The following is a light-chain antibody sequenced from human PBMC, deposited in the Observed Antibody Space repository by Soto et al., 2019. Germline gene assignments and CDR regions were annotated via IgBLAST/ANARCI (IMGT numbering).Light chain of an antibody. Sequence: EIVLTQSPATLSLSPGERATFSCRASQSVSSDLVWYQQKPGQAPRLLIYDASNRATGVPARFSGGGSGTDFTLTISRLEPEDFAVYYCQQRTNWPPLTFGGGTKVEIK. V-gene: IGKV3-11*01. CDR3: QQRTNWPPLT. CDR1: QSVSSD. CDR2: DAS. J-gene: IGKJ4*01.